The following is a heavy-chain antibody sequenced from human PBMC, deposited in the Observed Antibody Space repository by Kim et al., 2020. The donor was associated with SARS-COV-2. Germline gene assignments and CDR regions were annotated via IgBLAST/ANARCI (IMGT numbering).Heavy chain of an antibody. Sequence: ASVKVSCKASGYTFTSYYMHWVRQAPGQGLEWMGIINPSGGSTSYAQKFQGRVTMTRDTSTSTVYMELSSLRSEDTAVYYCARAHPRPDYVWGSYGDWFDPWGQGTLVTVSS. V-gene: IGHV1-46*01. D-gene: IGHD3-16*01. J-gene: IGHJ5*02. CDR1: GYTFTSYY. CDR3: ARAHPRPDYVWGSYGDWFDP. CDR2: INPSGGST.